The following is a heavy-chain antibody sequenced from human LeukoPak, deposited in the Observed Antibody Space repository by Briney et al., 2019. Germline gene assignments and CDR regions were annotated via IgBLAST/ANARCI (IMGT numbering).Heavy chain of an antibody. CDR3: ARETRSPDSGAFDI. V-gene: IGHV4-34*01. CDR1: GGSSSGYY. Sequence: PSETLSLTCAVYGGSSSGYYWSWIRQPPGKGLEWIGEINHSGSTNYNPSLKSRVTISVDTSKNQFSLKLSSVTAADTAVYYCARETRSPDSGAFDIWGQGTKVTVSS. J-gene: IGHJ3*02. D-gene: IGHD1-26*01. CDR2: INHSGST.